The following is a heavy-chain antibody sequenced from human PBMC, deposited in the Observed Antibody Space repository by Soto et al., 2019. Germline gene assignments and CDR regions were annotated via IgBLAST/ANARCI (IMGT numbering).Heavy chain of an antibody. CDR3: ANDFGRGQVLGFDS. D-gene: IGHD1-26*01. V-gene: IGHV3-43*01. CDR1: GFRIGDYS. J-gene: IGHJ4*01. Sequence: GGSLRLSCAASGFRIGDYSMHWVRQAPGKGLEWVSLISWNGDRTYYGDSVKGRFTISRDSSNNSLYLQMNSLRIEDSALYYCANDFGRGQVLGFDSWGHGTLVTVSS. CDR2: ISWNGDRT.